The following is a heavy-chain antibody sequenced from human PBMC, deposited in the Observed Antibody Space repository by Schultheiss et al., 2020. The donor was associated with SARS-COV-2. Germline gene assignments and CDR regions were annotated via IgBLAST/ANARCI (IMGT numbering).Heavy chain of an antibody. CDR2: IYSGGST. D-gene: IGHD3-3*01. J-gene: IGHJ5*02. V-gene: IGHV3-66*01. CDR3: AKDLGTYYDFWSGSPFDP. CDR1: GFTFSNSD. Sequence: GGSLRLSCAASGFTFSNSDMNWVRQAPGKGLEWVSVIYSGGSTYYADSVKGRFTISRDNSKNTLYLQMSSLRAEDTAVYYCAKDLGTYYDFWSGSPFDPWGQGTLVTVSS.